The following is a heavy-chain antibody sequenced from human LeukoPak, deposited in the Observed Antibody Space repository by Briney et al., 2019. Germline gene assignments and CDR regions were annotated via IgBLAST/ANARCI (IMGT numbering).Heavy chain of an antibody. CDR1: GRPFSSYE. CDR3: AREEADCGGDCFLL. D-gene: IGHD2-21*02. CDR2: IRSSSSAI. J-gene: IGHJ4*02. Sequence: GGSLRLSCATHGRPFSSYEMAWVRPAQGKGDEWLSYIRSSSSAIFYADCVKGRFAVSRENSKNSLYLQMNSVGVEDTAIYYCAREEADCGGDCFLLWGEGTLVTVSS. V-gene: IGHV3-48*03.